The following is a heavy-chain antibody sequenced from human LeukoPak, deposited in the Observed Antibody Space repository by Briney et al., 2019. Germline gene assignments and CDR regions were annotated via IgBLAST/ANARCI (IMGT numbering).Heavy chain of an antibody. J-gene: IGHJ4*02. CDR2: ISSSSSTI. CDR1: GFTFSDYY. V-gene: IGHV3-11*04. D-gene: IGHD5-12*01. Sequence: GGSLRLSCAASGFTFSDYYMSWIRQAPGKGLEWVSYISSSSSTIYYADSVKGRFTISRDNAKNSLYLQMNSLRAEDTAVYYCASSPVASPFDYWGQGTLVTVSS. CDR3: ASSPVASPFDY.